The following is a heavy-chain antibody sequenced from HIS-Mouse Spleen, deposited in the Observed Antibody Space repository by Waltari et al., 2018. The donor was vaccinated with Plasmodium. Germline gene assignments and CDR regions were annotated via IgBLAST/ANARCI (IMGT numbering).Heavy chain of an antibody. V-gene: IGHV4-39*01. CDR2: IYYSGST. J-gene: IGHJ4*02. CDR1: GGSISSSSYY. Sequence: QLQLQESGPGLVKPSETLSLTCTVSGGSISSSSYYWGWIRQPPGKGLALIGSIYYSGSTYYNPSRKSRVTISVDTSKNQFSLKLSSVTAADTAVYYCARRGGSYYYFDYWGQGTLVTVSS. CDR3: ARRGGSYYYFDY. D-gene: IGHD1-26*01.